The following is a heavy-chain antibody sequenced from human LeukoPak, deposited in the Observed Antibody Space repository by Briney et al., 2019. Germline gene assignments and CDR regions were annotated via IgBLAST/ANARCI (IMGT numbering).Heavy chain of an antibody. J-gene: IGHJ3*02. Sequence: PGRSLRLSCADPAVTLCVSGTYSGRQAPGKGLEWVAVISYDGSNKYYADSVKGQFTISRDNSKNTLYLQMNSLRAEDTSMYYCAQVLAFGAFDIWGQGTMVTVSS. D-gene: IGHD3-16*01. CDR2: ISYDGSNK. CDR3: AQVLAFGAFDI. V-gene: IGHV3-30*18. CDR1: AVTLCVSG.